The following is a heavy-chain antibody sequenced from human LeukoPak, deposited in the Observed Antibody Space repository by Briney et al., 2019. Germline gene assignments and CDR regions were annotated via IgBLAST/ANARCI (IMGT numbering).Heavy chain of an antibody. CDR2: ITSRGEST. Sequence: GGSLRLSCAASGFTFSIYAMSWVRQAPGKGLQWVSSITSRGESTWYVDSVKGRFTITRDNSENKLYLQMHSLRAEDTAVYYCARDRPNYYGSDGHYYRRDGDYWGRGTLVSVSS. V-gene: IGHV3-23*01. CDR1: GFTFSIYA. CDR3: ARDRPNYYGSDGHYYRRDGDY. D-gene: IGHD3-22*01. J-gene: IGHJ4*02.